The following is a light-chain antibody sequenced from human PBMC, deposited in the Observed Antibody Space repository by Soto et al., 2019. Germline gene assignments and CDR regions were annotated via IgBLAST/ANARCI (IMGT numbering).Light chain of an antibody. J-gene: IGKJ1*01. CDR2: KSS. V-gene: IGKV1-5*03. CDR3: QQYDNYPWT. CDR1: QTISDW. Sequence: IQMTQSPSTLSASVGDRVSITCRARQTISDWLAWYQQKPGKAPKLLIYKSSTLKSEVPSRFSGSGSGTEFTRTISSLQSDDFATYYCQQYDNYPWTFGQGTRVEI.